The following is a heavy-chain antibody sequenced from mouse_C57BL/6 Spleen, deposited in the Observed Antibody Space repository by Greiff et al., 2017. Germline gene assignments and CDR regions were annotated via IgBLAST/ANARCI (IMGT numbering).Heavy chain of an antibody. V-gene: IGHV1-82*01. CDR1: GYAFSSSW. J-gene: IGHJ4*01. Sequence: VQLKESGPELVKPGASVKISCTASGYAFSSSWMNWVKQRPGKGLEWIGRIYPGDGDTNYNGKFKGKATLTADKSSRTAYMQLSSLTSEDSAVYFCARYDYDVEYAMDYWGQGTSVTVSS. D-gene: IGHD2-4*01. CDR2: IYPGDGDT. CDR3: ARYDYDVEYAMDY.